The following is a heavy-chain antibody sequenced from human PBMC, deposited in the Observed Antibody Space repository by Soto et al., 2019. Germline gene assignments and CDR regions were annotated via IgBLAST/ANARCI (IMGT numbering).Heavy chain of an antibody. D-gene: IGHD4-4*01. CDR2: IVVGSGNT. CDR1: GFTFTSSA. V-gene: IGHV1-58*01. J-gene: IGHJ6*02. Sequence: QMQLVQSGPEVKKPGTSVKVSCKASGFTFTSSAVQWVRQARGQRLEWIGWIVVGSGNTNYAQKFQERVTITRDMSTSTAYMELSSLRSEDTAVYYCAADPSDYSKGAPYSRWDLYYYYYGMDVWGQGTTVTVSS. CDR3: AADPSDYSKGAPYSRWDLYYYYYGMDV.